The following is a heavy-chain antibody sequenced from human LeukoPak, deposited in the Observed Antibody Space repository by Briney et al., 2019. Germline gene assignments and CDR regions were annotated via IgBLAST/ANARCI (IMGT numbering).Heavy chain of an antibody. D-gene: IGHD5-18*01. CDR2: IYYSGRT. CDR3: ARFHGYDGFDI. CDR1: GCSISSYY. Sequence: KPSETLSLTCTVSGCSISSYYWRWLRPPPGKGLEWIVYIYYSGRTNSNPSLKSLVTTSVDTSKNQFSLKLTSVTAADTAVYYCARFHGYDGFDIWGQGTMVTVSS. V-gene: IGHV4-59*08. J-gene: IGHJ3*02.